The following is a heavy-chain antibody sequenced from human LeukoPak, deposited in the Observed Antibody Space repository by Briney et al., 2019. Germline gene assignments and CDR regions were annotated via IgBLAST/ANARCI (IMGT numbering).Heavy chain of an antibody. D-gene: IGHD2-2*01. Sequence: GGSLRLSCAASGFTFSSYTMNWVRQAPGKGLEWVSSISSSSNYIYYADSVKGRFTISRDNAKNSLYLQMNSLRAEDTAVYYCAKVVVPAAIRNYFDYWGQGTLVTVSS. V-gene: IGHV3-21*04. J-gene: IGHJ4*02. CDR1: GFTFSSYT. CDR2: ISSSSNYI. CDR3: AKVVVPAAIRNYFDY.